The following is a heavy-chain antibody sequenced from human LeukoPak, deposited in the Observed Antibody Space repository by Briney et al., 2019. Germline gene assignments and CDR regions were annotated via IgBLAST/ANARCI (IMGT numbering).Heavy chain of an antibody. D-gene: IGHD3-22*01. J-gene: IGHJ6*03. CDR3: AREYYYDSSGYEGDYYYYIDV. Sequence: ASVKVSCKASGYTFTSYAMNWVRQAPGQGLEWMGWINTNTGNPTYAQGFTGRFVFSLDTSVSTAYLQINSLKAEDTAVYYCAREYYYDSSGYEGDYYYYIDVWGKGTTVTVSS. CDR1: GYTFTSYA. V-gene: IGHV7-4-1*02. CDR2: INTNTGNP.